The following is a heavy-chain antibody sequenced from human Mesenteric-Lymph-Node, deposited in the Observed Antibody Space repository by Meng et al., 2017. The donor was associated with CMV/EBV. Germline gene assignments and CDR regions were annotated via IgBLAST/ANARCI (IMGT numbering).Heavy chain of an antibody. CDR2: INHSGST. CDR1: GGSFSGYY. D-gene: IGHD3-9*01. CDR3: ARGSSYDILTGYFDY. V-gene: IGHV4-34*01. Sequence: QVQFDQWVAGLLKPSETLSVTCAVYGGSFSGYYWNWIRQSPEKGLEWIGEINHSGSTTYNPSFTSRIIISVDTSTNQISLNMSSVTAADTAVYYCARGSSYDILTGYFDYWGQGALVTVSS. J-gene: IGHJ4*02.